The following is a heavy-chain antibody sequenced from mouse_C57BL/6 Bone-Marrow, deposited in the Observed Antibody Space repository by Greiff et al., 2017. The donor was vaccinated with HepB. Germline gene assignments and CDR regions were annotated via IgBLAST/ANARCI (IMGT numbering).Heavy chain of an antibody. V-gene: IGHV1-69*01. J-gene: IGHJ4*01. Sequence: QVQLKQPGAELVMPGASVKLSCKASGYTFTSYWMHWVKQRPGQGLEWIGEIDPSDSYTNYNQKFKGKSTLTVDKSSSTAYMQLSSLTSEDSAVYYCARSLLRYAMDYWDQGTAVTVSS. CDR2: IDPSDSYT. CDR3: ARSLLRYAMDY. D-gene: IGHD1-1*01. CDR1: GYTFTSYW.